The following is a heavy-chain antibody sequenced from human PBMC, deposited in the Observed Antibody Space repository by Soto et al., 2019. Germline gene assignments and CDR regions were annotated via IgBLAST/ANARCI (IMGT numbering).Heavy chain of an antibody. Sequence: GGSLRLSCAASGFTFSSYGMHWVRQAPGKGLEWVAAISHDGSNKYYEDSVKGRFTISRDNSKNTLYLQMNSLRAEDTAVYYCAKDRVGASYFDYWGQGTLVTVSS. D-gene: IGHD1-26*01. CDR3: AKDRVGASYFDY. CDR1: GFTFSSYG. J-gene: IGHJ4*02. V-gene: IGHV3-30*18. CDR2: ISHDGSNK.